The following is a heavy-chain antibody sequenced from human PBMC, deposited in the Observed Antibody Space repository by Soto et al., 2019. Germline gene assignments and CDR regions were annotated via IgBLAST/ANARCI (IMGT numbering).Heavy chain of an antibody. V-gene: IGHV3-23*01. Sequence: GGSLRLSCAASGFTFSSSPISWVRQAPGKGLEWVSAISDSGGSTYYADSVKGRFTISRDNSKNTLYLQMNSLRAEDTAVYYCAEGLAPFDIWGQGTMVTVSS. CDR1: GFTFSSSP. J-gene: IGHJ3*02. CDR2: ISDSGGST. CDR3: AEGLAPFDI.